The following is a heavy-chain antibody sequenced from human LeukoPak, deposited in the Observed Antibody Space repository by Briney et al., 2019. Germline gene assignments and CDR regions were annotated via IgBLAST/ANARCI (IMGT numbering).Heavy chain of an antibody. V-gene: IGHV1-18*01. D-gene: IGHD3-10*01. CDR3: ARGYYGSGSYYNGDAFDI. Sequence: ASVKVSCKASGYSFVGYGITWVRQAPGQGLEWMGWISAYNGNTNYAQKLQGRVTMTTDTSTSTAYMELRSLRSDDTAVYYCARGYYGSGSYYNGDAFDIWGQGTMVTVSS. J-gene: IGHJ3*02. CDR1: GYSFVGYG. CDR2: ISAYNGNT.